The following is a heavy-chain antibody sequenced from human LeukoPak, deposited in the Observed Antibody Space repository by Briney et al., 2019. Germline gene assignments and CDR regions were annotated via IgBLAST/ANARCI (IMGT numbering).Heavy chain of an antibody. Sequence: QPGGSLRLSCAASGFTFSSSWMSWVRHTPGKGLEWVANINQDGSDKYYVDSVKGRFTISRDNAKNSLYLQMSSLRAEDTAVYYCARSGYSSSWYLNFFDYWGQGTLVTVSS. J-gene: IGHJ4*02. CDR3: ARSGYSSSWYLNFFDY. CDR2: INQDGSDK. V-gene: IGHV3-7*01. CDR1: GFTFSSSW. D-gene: IGHD6-13*01.